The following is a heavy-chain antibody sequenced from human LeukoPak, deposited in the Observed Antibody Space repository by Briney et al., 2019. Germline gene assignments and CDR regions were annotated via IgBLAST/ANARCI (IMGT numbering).Heavy chain of an antibody. CDR1: GGTFSSYA. V-gene: IGHV1-69*13. CDR2: IIPIFGTA. D-gene: IGHD6-19*01. Sequence: ASVKVSCKASGGTFSSYAISWVRQAPGQGLEWMGGIIPIFGTANYAQKFQGRVTITADESTSTAYMELSSLRSEDTAVYYCVRSKGIAVADFDYWGQGTLVTVSS. CDR3: VRSKGIAVADFDY. J-gene: IGHJ4*02.